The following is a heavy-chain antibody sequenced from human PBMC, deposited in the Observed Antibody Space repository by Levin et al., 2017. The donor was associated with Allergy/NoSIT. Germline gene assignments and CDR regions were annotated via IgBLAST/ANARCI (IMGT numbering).Heavy chain of an antibody. CDR3: TRRVGTTAHNWFDP. J-gene: IGHJ5*02. D-gene: IGHD1-26*01. Sequence: PGGSLRLSCTVSGASLSDTLYYWSWFRQAPGKGLEWIGSFYSPGTTFYNPSLKSRVYVNVDMSRSLFSLRLGSVIAADTAVYYCTRRVGTTAHNWFDPWGQGILVTVSS. CDR2: FYSPGTT. CDR1: GASLSDTLYY. V-gene: IGHV4-39*02.